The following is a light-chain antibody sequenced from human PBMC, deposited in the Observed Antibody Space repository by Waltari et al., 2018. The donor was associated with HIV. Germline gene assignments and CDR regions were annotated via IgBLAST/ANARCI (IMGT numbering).Light chain of an antibody. J-gene: IGLJ3*02. CDR1: SSDVGCSNY. Sequence: QSALTQPRSVSGSPGQSVTISCTGTSSDVGCSNYFHWYQHHQATAPKLILYDVGRRPSGIPDRVSGSRSGNRASLNISGLQTDDEAHYYCCSYAGSDTWVFGGGTKVTVL. V-gene: IGLV2-11*01. CDR3: CSYAGSDTWV. CDR2: DVG.